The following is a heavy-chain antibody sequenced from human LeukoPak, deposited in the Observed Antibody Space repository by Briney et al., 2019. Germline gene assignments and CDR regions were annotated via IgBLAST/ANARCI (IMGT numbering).Heavy chain of an antibody. CDR3: AILTRSTIFGAFDY. D-gene: IGHD3-3*01. V-gene: IGHV1-8*01. Sequence: GASVKVSCKASGYTFTSYDINWVRQATGQGLEWMGWMNPNSGNTGYAQKFQGRVTMTRNTSISTAYMELSSLRSEDTAVYYCAILTRSTIFGAFDYWGQGTLVTVSS. CDR2: MNPNSGNT. J-gene: IGHJ4*02. CDR1: GYTFTSYD.